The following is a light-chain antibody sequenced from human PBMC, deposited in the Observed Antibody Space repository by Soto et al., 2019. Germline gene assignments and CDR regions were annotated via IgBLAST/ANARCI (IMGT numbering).Light chain of an antibody. CDR1: QNIRNW. CDR2: KAS. J-gene: IGKJ1*01. CDR3: QQYDTYWT. V-gene: IGKV1-5*03. Sequence: DIQMTQSPSTLSASVGDRVTITCRSSQNIRNWLAWYQQKPGNAPKLLIYKASTFASGAPSRFSGSGSGTEFTLTISSLQPEDVATYYCQQYDTYWTFGPGTKVE.